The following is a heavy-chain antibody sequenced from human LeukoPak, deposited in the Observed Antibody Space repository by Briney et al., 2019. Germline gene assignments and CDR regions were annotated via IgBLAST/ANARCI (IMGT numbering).Heavy chain of an antibody. CDR1: RLPFSSYA. CDR3: TTWSGSFLWWA. D-gene: IGHD3-3*01. CDR2: IKQGGSEK. Sequence: GGSLRLSCAASRLPFSSYAMSWVRQAPGKGLEWVANIKQGGSEKYYVDSVKGRFTISRDNAKNSLYLQMNSLKTDDTGVYYCTTWSGSFLWWAWGQGTLVTVSS. J-gene: IGHJ5*02. V-gene: IGHV3-7*03.